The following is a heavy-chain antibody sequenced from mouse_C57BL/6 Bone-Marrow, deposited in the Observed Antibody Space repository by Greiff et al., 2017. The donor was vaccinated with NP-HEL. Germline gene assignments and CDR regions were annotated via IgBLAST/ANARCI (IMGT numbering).Heavy chain of an antibody. CDR3: AELGWFAY. J-gene: IGHJ3*01. V-gene: IGHV1-19*01. CDR1: GYTFTDYY. Sequence: VQLKESGPVLVKPGASVKMSCKASGYTFTDYYMNWVKQSHGKSLEWIGVINPYNGGTSYNQKFKGKATLTVDKSSSTAYMELNSLTSEDSAVYYCAELGWFAYWGQGTLVTVSA. D-gene: IGHD4-1*01. CDR2: INPYNGGT.